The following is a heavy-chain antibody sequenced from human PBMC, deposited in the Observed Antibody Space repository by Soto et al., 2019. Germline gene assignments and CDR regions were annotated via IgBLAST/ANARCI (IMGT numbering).Heavy chain of an antibody. CDR1: GFTFSSYA. V-gene: IGHV3-23*01. J-gene: IGHJ4*02. CDR2: ISGSGGST. Sequence: SLRLSCAASGFTFSSYAMSWVRQAPGKGLEWVSAISGSGGSTYYADSVKGRFTISRDNSKNTLYLQMNSLRAEDTAVYYCAKFPGYTSSSDIHYWGQGTLVTVS. D-gene: IGHD6-6*01. CDR3: AKFPGYTSSSDIHY.